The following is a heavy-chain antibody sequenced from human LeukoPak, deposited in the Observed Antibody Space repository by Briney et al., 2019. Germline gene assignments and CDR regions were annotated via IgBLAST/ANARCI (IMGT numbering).Heavy chain of an antibody. J-gene: IGHJ6*02. V-gene: IGHV3-11*01. D-gene: IGHD5-12*01. Sequence: PGGSLRLSCAGSGFTFSDYYMNWIRQAPGKGLEWVAYISITGTTIFYADSVEGRFTISRDNAKNSLYLQMNSLRTEDTAVYYCARDENGYSGSRGMDVWGQGTTVTVSS. CDR2: ISITGTTI. CDR1: GFTFSDYY. CDR3: ARDENGYSGSRGMDV.